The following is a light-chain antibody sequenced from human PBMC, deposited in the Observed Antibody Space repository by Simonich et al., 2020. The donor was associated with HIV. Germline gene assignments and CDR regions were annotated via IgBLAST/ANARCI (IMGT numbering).Light chain of an antibody. CDR1: SSDVGGYDY. CDR3: SSYTSFTVV. J-gene: IGLJ2*01. Sequence: QSALTQPRSVSGSPGQSVTISCTGTSSDVGGYDYVSWHQQHPGKAPKLMIYDVTKRPSGVSNRFSAAKSGNTAALTISGLQAEDEADYYCSSYTSFTVVFGGGTKLTVL. CDR2: DVT. V-gene: IGLV2-11*01.